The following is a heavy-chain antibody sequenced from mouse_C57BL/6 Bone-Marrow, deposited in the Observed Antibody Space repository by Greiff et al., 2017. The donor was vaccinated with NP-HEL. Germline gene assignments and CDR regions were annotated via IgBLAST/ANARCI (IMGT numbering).Heavy chain of an antibody. CDR2: INYDGSST. Sequence: EVKVVESEGGLVQPGSSMKLSCTASGFTFSDYYMAWVRQVPEKGLEWVANINYDGSSTYYLDSLKSRFIISRDNAKNILYLQMSSLKSEDTATYYCARGGGLRRRTYAMDYGGQGTAVTVSS. CDR3: ARGGGLRRRTYAMDY. D-gene: IGHD2-4*01. CDR1: GFTFSDYY. V-gene: IGHV5-16*01. J-gene: IGHJ4*01.